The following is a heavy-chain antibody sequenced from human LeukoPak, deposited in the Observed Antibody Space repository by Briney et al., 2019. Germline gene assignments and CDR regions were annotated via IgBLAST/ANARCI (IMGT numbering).Heavy chain of an antibody. Sequence: GGSLRLSCAASGFTFTNYAMSWVRQAPGKGLEWVSAISGSGVSTYFAESVKGRFTISRDNSKNTLFLQMNSLRAEDTAVYYCAKVNSWDFDYWGQGTLVTVSS. CDR1: GFTFTNYA. J-gene: IGHJ4*02. D-gene: IGHD6-13*01. V-gene: IGHV3-23*01. CDR2: ISGSGVST. CDR3: AKVNSWDFDY.